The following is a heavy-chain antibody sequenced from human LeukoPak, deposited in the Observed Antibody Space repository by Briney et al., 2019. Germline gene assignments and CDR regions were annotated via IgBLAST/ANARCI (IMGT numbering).Heavy chain of an antibody. D-gene: IGHD1-7*01. J-gene: IGHJ5*02. CDR3: AREVEHWNYFRSWFDP. CDR1: GGSISSSNW. CDR2: IYHSGST. V-gene: IGHV4-4*02. Sequence: SGTLSLTCAVSGGSISSSNWWSWVRQPPGKGLEWIGEIYHSGSTNYNPSLKSRVTISVDKSKNQFSLKPSSVTAADTAVYYCAREVEHWNYFRSWFDPWGQGTLVTVSS.